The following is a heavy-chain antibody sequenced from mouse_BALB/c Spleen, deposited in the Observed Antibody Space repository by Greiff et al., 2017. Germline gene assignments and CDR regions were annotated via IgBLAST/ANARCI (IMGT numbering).Heavy chain of an antibody. CDR3: ASSNFLFAY. V-gene: IGHV5-12-2*01. CDR2: ISNGGGST. D-gene: IGHD4-1*01. J-gene: IGHJ3*01. Sequence: DVMLVESGGGLVQPGGSLKLSCAASGFTFSSYTMSWVRQTPEKRLEWVAYISNGGGSTYYPDTVKGRFTISRDNAKNTLYLQMSSLKSEDTAMYYCASSNFLFAYWGQGTLVTVSA. CDR1: GFTFSSYT.